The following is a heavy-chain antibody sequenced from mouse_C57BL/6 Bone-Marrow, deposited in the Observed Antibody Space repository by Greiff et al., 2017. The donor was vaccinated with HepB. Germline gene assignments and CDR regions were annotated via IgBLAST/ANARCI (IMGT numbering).Heavy chain of an antibody. D-gene: IGHD2-5*01. CDR2: ISSGSSTI. CDR3: ARARYSNYGGFAY. CDR1: GFTFSDYG. V-gene: IGHV5-17*01. J-gene: IGHJ3*01. Sequence: EVQLVESGGGLVKPGGSLKLSCAASGFTFSDYGMHWVRQAPEKGLEWVAYISSGSSTIYYADTVKGRFTIARDNAKNTLFLQMTSLRSEDTAMYYCARARYSNYGGFAYWGQGTLVTVSA.